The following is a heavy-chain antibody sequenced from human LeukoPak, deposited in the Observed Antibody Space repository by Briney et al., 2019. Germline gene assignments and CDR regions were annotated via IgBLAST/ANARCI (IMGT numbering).Heavy chain of an antibody. Sequence: SETLSLTCAVSGYSISSDYHWGWTRQPPGEGLEWVGSIYHRGNTYYNPSLKSRVTISVDTSKNHFSLKMTSVTAADTAVYYCARLKPGVPADLWGKGATVTVSS. D-gene: IGHD7-27*01. V-gene: IGHV4-38-2*01. CDR3: ARLKPGVPADL. CDR2: IYHRGNT. CDR1: GYSISSDYH. J-gene: IGHJ6*04.